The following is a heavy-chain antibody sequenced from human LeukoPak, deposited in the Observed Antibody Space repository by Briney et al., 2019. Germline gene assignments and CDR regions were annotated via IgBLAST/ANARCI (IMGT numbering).Heavy chain of an antibody. CDR2: IIPIFGTA. V-gene: IGHV1-69*01. J-gene: IGHJ5*02. CDR1: GFTFSSYA. CDR3: ARGEYSPAVVGARCNWFDP. Sequence: GRSLRLSCAASGFTFSSYAISWVRQAPGQGLEWMGGIIPIFGTANYAQKFQGRVTITADESTSTAYMELSSLRSEDTAVYYCARGEYSPAVVGARCNWFDPWGQGTLVTVSS. D-gene: IGHD6-6*01.